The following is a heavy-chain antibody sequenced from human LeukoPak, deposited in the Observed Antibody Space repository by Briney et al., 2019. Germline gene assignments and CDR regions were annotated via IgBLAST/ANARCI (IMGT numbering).Heavy chain of an antibody. V-gene: IGHV4-61*02. CDR2: VHSSGDI. Sequence: AQTLSLTCSVSGVSITSGSYYWGWIRQSAGKGLEWIGRVHSSGDIYHNAAFRSRAAVSGDASKNQFSLQLNSVTAADTAVYYCARGASPKDAVFFDYWAQGALITVSS. J-gene: IGHJ4*02. D-gene: IGHD3-16*01. CDR1: GVSITSGSYY. CDR3: ARGASPKDAVFFDY.